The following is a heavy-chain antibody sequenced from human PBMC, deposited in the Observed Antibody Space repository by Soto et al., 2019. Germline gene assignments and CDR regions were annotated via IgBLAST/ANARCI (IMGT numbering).Heavy chain of an antibody. D-gene: IGHD6-19*01. V-gene: IGHV1-69*01. CDR1: GGTFSTYA. CDR3: ARPKGTYSSGYYYFDF. CDR2: IIPLFGTA. J-gene: IGHJ4*02. Sequence: QVQLEQSGAEVKQPGSSVRVSCKTSGGTFSTYAINWVRQAPGQGLESMGAIIPLFGTADYSQKFQGRVTITADESTSTAYMELSSLRSDDTDVSFCARPKGTYSSGYYYFDFWGQGPLVTVSS.